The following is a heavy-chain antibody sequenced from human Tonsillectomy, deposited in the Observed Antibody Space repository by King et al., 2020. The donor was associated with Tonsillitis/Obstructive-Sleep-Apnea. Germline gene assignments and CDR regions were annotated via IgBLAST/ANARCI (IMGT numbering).Heavy chain of an antibody. CDR1: GGSISSSSFY. V-gene: IGHV4-39*01. Sequence: QLQESGPGLVKPSDTLSLTCTVSGGSISSSSFYWGWIRQPPGKGLEWIGSIYYSGSTYYIPSLKSRVTISVDTSKNQFSLKLSSVTAADTAVYYCARLHIVAGFDYWGQGTLVTVSS. J-gene: IGHJ4*02. D-gene: IGHD2-21*01. CDR3: ARLHIVAGFDY. CDR2: IYYSGST.